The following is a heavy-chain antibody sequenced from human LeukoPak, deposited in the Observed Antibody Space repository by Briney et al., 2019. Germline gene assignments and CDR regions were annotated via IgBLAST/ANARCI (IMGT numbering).Heavy chain of an antibody. Sequence: ASVKVSCKASGYIFTGYYVHWVRQAPGQGLEWMGWINPNSGGTNYAQKFQGRVTMTRDTSISTAYMDLSRLRSDDTAVYYCVRGDSSPHVYFDYWGQGTLVTVSS. V-gene: IGHV1-2*02. CDR3: VRGDSSPHVYFDY. J-gene: IGHJ4*02. CDR2: INPNSGGT. CDR1: GYIFTGYY. D-gene: IGHD3-22*01.